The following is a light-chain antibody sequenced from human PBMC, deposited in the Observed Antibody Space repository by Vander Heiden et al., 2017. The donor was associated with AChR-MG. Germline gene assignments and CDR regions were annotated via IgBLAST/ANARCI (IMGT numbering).Light chain of an antibody. CDR3: AAWDDSLSGHWV. V-gene: IGLV1-47*01. J-gene: IGLJ3*02. Sequence: QSVLTQPPSASGTPGQRVTLSCSGSSSNIGSNYVYWYQQLPGTAPKLLIYRNNQRHSGVPDRFSGSKSGTSAALAISGLRSEDEADYYCAAWDDSLSGHWVFGGGTKLTVL. CDR2: RNN. CDR1: SSNIGSNY.